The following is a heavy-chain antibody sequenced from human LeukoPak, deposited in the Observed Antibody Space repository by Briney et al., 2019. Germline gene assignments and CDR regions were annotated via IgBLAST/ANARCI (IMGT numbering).Heavy chain of an antibody. CDR3: ARGGHGHTQNDY. D-gene: IGHD5-24*01. V-gene: IGHV1-2*02. Sequence: GASVKVSCKASGYTFTDYHIHWVRQAPGQGLEWMGWINPNTGGTNYAQNFQDRVTMTRGTSITTSYMELSSLLSDDTALYYCARGGHGHTQNDYWGQGTLVTVSS. J-gene: IGHJ4*02. CDR2: INPNTGGT. CDR1: GYTFTDYH.